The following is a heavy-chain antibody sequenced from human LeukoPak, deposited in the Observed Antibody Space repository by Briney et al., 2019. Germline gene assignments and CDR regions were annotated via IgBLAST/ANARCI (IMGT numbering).Heavy chain of an antibody. CDR2: LSGTGTST. J-gene: IGHJ4*02. V-gene: IGHV3-23*01. CDR3: AKDFLYYDSSGYYPWYFDY. Sequence: GGSLRFSCAAPGFTFSTYAMNWVRQAPGKGPEWVSGLSGTGTSTHYADSVRGRFTISRDNSKNTLYLQMNSLRAEDTAVYYCAKDFLYYDSSGYYPWYFDYWGQGTLVTVSS. D-gene: IGHD3-22*01. CDR1: GFTFSTYA.